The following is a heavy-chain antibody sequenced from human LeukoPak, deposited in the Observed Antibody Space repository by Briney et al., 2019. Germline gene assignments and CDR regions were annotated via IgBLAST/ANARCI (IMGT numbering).Heavy chain of an antibody. CDR1: GGSISSYY. V-gene: IGHV4-59*01. CDR2: IYYSGST. CDR3: ARDHKPPPSPANWFDP. Sequence: ASETLSLTCTVSGGSISSYYWSWIRQPPGKGLEWIGYIYYSGSTNYNPSLKSRVTISVDTSKNQFSLKLSSVTAADTAVYYCARDHKPPPSPANWFDPWGQGTLVTVSS. J-gene: IGHJ5*02.